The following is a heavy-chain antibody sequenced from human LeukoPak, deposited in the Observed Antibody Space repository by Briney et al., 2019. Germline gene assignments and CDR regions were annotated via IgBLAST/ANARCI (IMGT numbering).Heavy chain of an antibody. J-gene: IGHJ5*02. CDR1: GYTFTNYG. CDR2: ISGYDGNT. CDR3: ARGGDYYDSSPGNWFDP. V-gene: IGHV1-18*01. Sequence: ASVKVSCKASGYTFTNYGISWVRQAPGRGLEWMGWISGYDGNTNYAQNLQGRVTITTDESTSTAYMELSSLRSEDTAVYYCARGGDYYDSSPGNWFDPWGQGTLVTVSS. D-gene: IGHD3-22*01.